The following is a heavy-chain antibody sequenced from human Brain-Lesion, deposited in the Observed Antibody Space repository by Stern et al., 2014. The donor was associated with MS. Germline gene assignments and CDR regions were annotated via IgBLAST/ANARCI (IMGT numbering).Heavy chain of an antibody. J-gene: IGHJ4*02. V-gene: IGHV3-9*01. CDR1: GFSFDDYA. CDR2: IIWNSGTI. D-gene: IGHD1-14*01. Sequence: EAQLVESGGDLAQPGRSLRLPCAASGFSFDDYAMHWFRQAPGKGLEWVAGIIWNSGTIGYAGSVKGRFTTSRDNACSSLYLQMNSLRPEDTALYYCARDITGSSAYFAYWGQGTLVTVSS. CDR3: ARDITGSSAYFAY.